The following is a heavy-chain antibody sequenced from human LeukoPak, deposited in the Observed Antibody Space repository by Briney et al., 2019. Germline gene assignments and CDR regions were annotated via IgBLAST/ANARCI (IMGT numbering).Heavy chain of an antibody. V-gene: IGHV3-23*01. CDR3: AKEGYFDWLGAFDI. Sequence: GGSLRLSCVASGFTFNNYAMHWVRQAPGKGLEWVSSISDDVATTYYADSVKGRLTTSRDKSKNTLYLQMNSLRAEDTAVYYCAKEGYFDWLGAFDIWGQGTMVTVSS. CDR2: ISDDVATT. CDR1: GFTFNNYA. J-gene: IGHJ3*02. D-gene: IGHD3-9*01.